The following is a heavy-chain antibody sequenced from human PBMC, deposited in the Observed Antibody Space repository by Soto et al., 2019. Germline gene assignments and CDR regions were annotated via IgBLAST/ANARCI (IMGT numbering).Heavy chain of an antibody. CDR3: TTDPVTMIVVVPSSG. J-gene: IGHJ4*02. D-gene: IGHD3-22*01. CDR2: IKSKTDGGTT. Sequence: PGGSLRLSCXAFGFTFSNAWMNWVLQAPGKGLEWVGRIKSKTDGGTTDYAAPVKGRFTISRDDSKNTLYLQMNSLKTEDTAVYYCTTDPVTMIVVVPSSGWGQGTLVTVSS. CDR1: GFTFSNAW. V-gene: IGHV3-15*07.